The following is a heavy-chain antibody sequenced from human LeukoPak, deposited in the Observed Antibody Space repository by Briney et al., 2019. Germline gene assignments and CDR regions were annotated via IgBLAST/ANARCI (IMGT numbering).Heavy chain of an antibody. CDR2: INSNTGNP. J-gene: IGHJ6*04. D-gene: IGHD5-12*01. Sequence: ASVKVSCKASGYSFTSHYMHWVRQAPGQGLEWMEWINSNTGNPSYAQGFTGRFVFSLDTSVSTAYLQISSLKAEDTAVYYCARVLGVATKMDVWGKGTTVTVSS. CDR1: GYSFTSHY. V-gene: IGHV7-4-1*02. CDR3: ARVLGVATKMDV.